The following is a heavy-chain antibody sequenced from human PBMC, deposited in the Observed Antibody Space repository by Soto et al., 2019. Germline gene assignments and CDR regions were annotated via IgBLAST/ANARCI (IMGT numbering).Heavy chain of an antibody. V-gene: IGHV1-8*01. Sequence: QVQLVQSGAEVREPGASVKVSCKASGYSFTSLDINWVRQTAGQGLEWMGWMEPSTGRTGYAQKFQGRVTMTRDTSINTVYMDLTTVTSDDTDFYYCARGVSGGVDYWGQGTLVIVSS. CDR3: ARGVSGGVDY. CDR1: GYSFTSLD. J-gene: IGHJ4*02. D-gene: IGHD3-16*01. CDR2: MEPSTGRT.